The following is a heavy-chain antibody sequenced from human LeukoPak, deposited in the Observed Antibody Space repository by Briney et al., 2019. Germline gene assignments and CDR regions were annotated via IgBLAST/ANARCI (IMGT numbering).Heavy chain of an antibody. CDR1: GFTFSSYG. V-gene: IGHV3-7*01. CDR2: IIEGGDLK. CDR3: ARVGKNGWDFDH. J-gene: IGHJ4*02. D-gene: IGHD6-19*01. Sequence: GGSLRLSCAASGFTFSSYGVTWVRQAPGKGLAWVANIIEGGDLKYYVDSVKGRFTISRDNTKNSLYLQMTSLRADDTAVYYCARVGKNGWDFDHWGQGTLVTVSS.